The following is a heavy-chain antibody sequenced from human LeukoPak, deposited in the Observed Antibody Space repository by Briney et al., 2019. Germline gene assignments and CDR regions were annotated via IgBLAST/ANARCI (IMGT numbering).Heavy chain of an antibody. Sequence: GESLKIPCKGSGYNFTPYWIVWVRQMPGKGLEWMGMTFPGHSFSIYSPSFQGQVTMSVDKSITTAYLQWSSLKASDTAMYYCAIGRGGQQLGDYWGQGTLVTVSS. D-gene: IGHD6-13*01. CDR1: GYNFTPYW. V-gene: IGHV5-51*01. CDR2: TFPGHSFS. CDR3: AIGRGGQQLGDY. J-gene: IGHJ4*02.